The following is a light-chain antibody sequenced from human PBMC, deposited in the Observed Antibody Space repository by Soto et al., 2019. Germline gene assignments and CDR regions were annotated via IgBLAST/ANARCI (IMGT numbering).Light chain of an antibody. CDR2: GAS. CDR3: QQYGNWPLT. CDR1: YSVSSN. J-gene: IGKJ4*01. V-gene: IGKV3-15*01. Sequence: EMVMTQSPATLSVSPGERATLSCRARYSVSSNLAWYQQKPGQAPRLLIYGASTRSTGVPVRFSGSGSGTEFTLTISSLQSEVSAVYFCQQYGNWPLTFGGGTKVEIK.